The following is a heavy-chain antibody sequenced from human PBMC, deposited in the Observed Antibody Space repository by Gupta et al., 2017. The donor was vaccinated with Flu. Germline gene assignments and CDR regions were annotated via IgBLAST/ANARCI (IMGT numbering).Heavy chain of an antibody. D-gene: IGHD1-26*01. J-gene: IGHJ4*02. CDR2: GST. Sequence: GSTNYNPSLKSRVTISVDTSKNQFSLKLSSVTAADPAVYYCARHLRASGTYQDFDYWGQGDLVTVSS. CDR3: ARHLRASGTYQDFDY. V-gene: IGHV4-59*08.